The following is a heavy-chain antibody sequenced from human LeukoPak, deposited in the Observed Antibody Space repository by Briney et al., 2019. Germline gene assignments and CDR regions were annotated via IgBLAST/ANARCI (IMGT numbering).Heavy chain of an antibody. J-gene: IGHJ4*02. CDR2: INPNSGGT. V-gene: IGHV1-2*02. D-gene: IGHD4-17*01. CDR3: ARGRTYGDYLDY. CDR1: GYTFTGYH. Sequence: ASVKVSCKASGYTFTGYHMHWVRQAPGQGLEWMGWINPNSGGTNYAQKFQGRVTMTRDTSISTAYMELSRLRSDDTAVYYCARGRTYGDYLDYWGQGTLVTVSS.